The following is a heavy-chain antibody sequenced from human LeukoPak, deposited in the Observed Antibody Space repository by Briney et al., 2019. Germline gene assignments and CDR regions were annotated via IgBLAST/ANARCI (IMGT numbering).Heavy chain of an antibody. D-gene: IGHD4-17*01. J-gene: IGHJ5*02. Sequence: GGSLRLSCAASGFTFSSYSMNWVRQAPGKGLEWVSSISSSSSYIYYADSVKGRFTISRDNAKNSLYLQMNSLRAEDTAVYYCARGGDGDYGRDWFDPWGQGTLVTVSS. CDR1: GFTFSSYS. V-gene: IGHV3-21*01. CDR3: ARGGDGDYGRDWFDP. CDR2: ISSSSSYI.